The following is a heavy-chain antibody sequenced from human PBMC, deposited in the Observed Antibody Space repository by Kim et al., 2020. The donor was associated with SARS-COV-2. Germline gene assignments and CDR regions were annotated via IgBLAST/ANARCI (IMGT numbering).Heavy chain of an antibody. CDR3: ARDPSLYSSAGPFDY. J-gene: IGHJ4*02. Sequence: QQFQCKSNMTRDTSTSTVYMELNSLRSEDTAVYYCARDPSLYSSAGPFDYWGQGTLVTVSS. D-gene: IGHD6-25*01. V-gene: IGHV1-46*01.